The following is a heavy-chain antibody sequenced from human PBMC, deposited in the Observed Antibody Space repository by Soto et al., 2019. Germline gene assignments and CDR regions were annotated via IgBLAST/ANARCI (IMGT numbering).Heavy chain of an antibody. D-gene: IGHD6-19*01. CDR1: GFTFSSYG. CDR2: IWDDGSNK. V-gene: IGHV3-33*01. Sequence: QVQLVESGGGVVQLGRSLRLSCAASGFTFSSYGMHWVRQAPGKGLEWVAVIWDDGSNKYYADSVKGRFTISRDNSKNTLYLQMNSLRAEDTAVYYFARERLSSGWGEDYWGQGTLVTVSS. J-gene: IGHJ4*02. CDR3: ARERLSSGWGEDY.